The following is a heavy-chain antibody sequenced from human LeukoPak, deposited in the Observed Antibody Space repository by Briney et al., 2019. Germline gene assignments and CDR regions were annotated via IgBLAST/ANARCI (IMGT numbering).Heavy chain of an antibody. V-gene: IGHV1-24*01. CDR3: ATGSGIAAGYYYYGMDV. CDR2: FDPEDGET. J-gene: IGHJ6*04. CDR1: GYTLTEVS. Sequence: WASVKVSCKVSGYTLTEVSMHWVRQAPGKGLKWMGGFDPEDGETIYAQKFHGRVTMTEDTSTDTAYMELSSLRSEDTAVYYCATGSGIAAGYYYYGMDVWGKGTTVTVSS. D-gene: IGHD6-25*01.